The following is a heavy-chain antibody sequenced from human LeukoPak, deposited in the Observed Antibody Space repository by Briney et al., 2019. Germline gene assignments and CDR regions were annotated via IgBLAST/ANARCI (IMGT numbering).Heavy chain of an antibody. J-gene: IGHJ6*02. D-gene: IGHD3-16*01. CDR1: GFTFSSYW. Sequence: QPGGSLRLSCAASGFTFSSYWMNWARQAPGKGLEWVASINHNGNVNYYVDFVKGRFTISRDNAKNSLYLQMSNLRAEGTAVYFCARGGGLDVWGQGATVTVSS. CDR2: INHNGNVN. V-gene: IGHV3-7*03. CDR3: ARGGGLDV.